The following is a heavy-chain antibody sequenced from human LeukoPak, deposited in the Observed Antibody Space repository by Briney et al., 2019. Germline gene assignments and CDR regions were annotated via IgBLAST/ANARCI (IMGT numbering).Heavy chain of an antibody. CDR1: GGSFSGYY. J-gene: IGHJ3*02. CDR2: IYYSGST. V-gene: IGHV4-34*01. Sequence: SETLSLTCAVYGGSFSGYYWGWIRQPPGKGLEWIGSIYYSGSTYYNPSLKSRVTISVDTSKNQFSLKLSSVTAADTAVYYCARDGYNWEAFDIWGQGTMVTVSS. CDR3: ARDGYNWEAFDI. D-gene: IGHD5-24*01.